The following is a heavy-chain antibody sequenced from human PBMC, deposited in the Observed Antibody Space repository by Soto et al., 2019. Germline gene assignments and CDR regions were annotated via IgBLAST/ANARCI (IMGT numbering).Heavy chain of an antibody. D-gene: IGHD2-2*02. CDR2: INPTSGST. Sequence: RASVKVSCKASGYTFTTYYIHWVRQAPGQGLEWMGIINPTSGSTTYAQKFQGRVTMTRDTSTSTVYMELSSLRSEDTAVYYCARGECDNTSCYRGGWFDPWGQGTLVTVSS. V-gene: IGHV1-46*01. J-gene: IGHJ5*02. CDR1: GYTFTTYY. CDR3: ARGECDNTSCYRGGWFDP.